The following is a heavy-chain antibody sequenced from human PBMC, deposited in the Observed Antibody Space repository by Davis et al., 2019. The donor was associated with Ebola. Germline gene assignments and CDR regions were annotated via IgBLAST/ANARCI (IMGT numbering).Heavy chain of an antibody. CDR2: IYYSGST. J-gene: IGHJ5*02. D-gene: IGHD6-13*01. CDR1: GGSVSSGSYY. CDR3: ARDSSSWYGEYNWFDP. V-gene: IGHV4-61*01. Sequence: MPSETLSLTCTVSGGSVSSGSYYWSWIRQPPGKGLEWIGYIYYSGSTNYNPSLKSRVTISVDTSKNQFSLQLNSVTPEDTAVYYCARDSSSWYGEYNWFDPWGQGTLVTVSS.